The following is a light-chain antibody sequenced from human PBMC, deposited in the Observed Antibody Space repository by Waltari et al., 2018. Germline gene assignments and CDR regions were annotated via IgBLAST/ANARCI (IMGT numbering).Light chain of an antibody. V-gene: IGKV3-15*01. CDR1: QGVSSN. J-gene: IGKJ2*01. Sequence: EIVMTQSPATLSVSPGERATLSCRASQGVSSNLAWYQQKPGQAPRLLIYGASSRATGIPGSFSGSGSCTDFTLTISSLQSEDFAVYYCQQYNSWPPYTFGQGTKLQIK. CDR2: GAS. CDR3: QQYNSWPPYT.